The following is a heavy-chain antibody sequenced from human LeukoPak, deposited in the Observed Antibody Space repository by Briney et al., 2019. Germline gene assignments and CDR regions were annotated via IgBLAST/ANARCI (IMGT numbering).Heavy chain of an antibody. V-gene: IGHV4-59*11. CDR2: IYYSGST. Sequence: SETLSLTCTVSGGSISSHYWSWIRQPPGKGLEWIGYIYYSGSTNYNPSLKSRVTISVDTSKNQFSLKLSSVTAADTAVYYCARFSSWQNWFDPWGQGTLVTVSS. J-gene: IGHJ5*02. CDR3: ARFSSWQNWFDP. CDR1: GGSISSHY. D-gene: IGHD6-13*01.